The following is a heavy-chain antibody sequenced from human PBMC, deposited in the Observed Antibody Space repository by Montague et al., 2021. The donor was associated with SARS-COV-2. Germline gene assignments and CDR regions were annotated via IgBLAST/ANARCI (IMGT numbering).Heavy chain of an antibody. CDR2: IYTNGGT. CDR3: ARGITVTNLFYYYYGMDV. V-gene: IGHV4-61*02. Sequence: TLSLTCTVSGGSISSGSFYWSWIRQPAGKGLEWIGRIYTNGGTNYHPSLKSRVTISVDTSKNQFSLKLSSVTAADTAVYYCARGITVTNLFYYYYGMDVWGQGTTVTVSS. D-gene: IGHD4-11*01. J-gene: IGHJ6*02. CDR1: GGSISSGSFY.